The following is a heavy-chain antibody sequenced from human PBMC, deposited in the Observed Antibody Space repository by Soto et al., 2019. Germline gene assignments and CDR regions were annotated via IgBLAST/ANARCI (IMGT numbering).Heavy chain of an antibody. CDR2: INHSGST. CDR1: GGSFSGYY. CDR3: ARDKITGLFDY. J-gene: IGHJ4*02. D-gene: IGHD2-8*02. V-gene: IGHV4-34*01. Sequence: QVQLQQWGAGLLKPSEILSLTCAVYGGSFSGYYWTWIRQPPGTGLEWIGEINHSGSTNYNPSLKSRVTISVYTSKNQFSLKLTSVTAADTAVYYCARDKITGLFDYWGQGTLVTVSS.